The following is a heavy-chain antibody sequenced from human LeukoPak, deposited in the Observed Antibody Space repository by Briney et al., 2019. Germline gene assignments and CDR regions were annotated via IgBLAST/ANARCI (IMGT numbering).Heavy chain of an antibody. V-gene: IGHV1-46*01. Sequence: GASVKVACKASGYTFTSYQIHWVRQAPGQGLEWMGIINPSGGGTSYAQKFQGRVTMTRDMSTSTVYMELSSLRSEDTAVYYCARDRPSGVVIGGFDPWGQGTLVTVSS. CDR2: INPSGGGT. CDR1: GYTFTSYQ. D-gene: IGHD3-3*01. J-gene: IGHJ5*02. CDR3: ARDRPSGVVIGGFDP.